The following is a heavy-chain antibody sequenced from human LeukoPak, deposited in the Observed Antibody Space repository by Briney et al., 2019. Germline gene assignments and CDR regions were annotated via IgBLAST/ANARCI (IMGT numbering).Heavy chain of an antibody. D-gene: IGHD4/OR15-4a*01. CDR3: GRASTANPPGY. CDR1: GFTFGSYW. CDR2: INGDGSIT. V-gene: IGHV3-74*01. J-gene: IGHJ4*02. Sequence: GRSLRLSCAASGFTFGSYWMHWVRQGPGKGLAWVSRINGDGSITNYADSVKGRFTISRDSAKNTLYLQMNSLRAEDTAVYYCGRASTANPPGYWGQGTLVTVSS.